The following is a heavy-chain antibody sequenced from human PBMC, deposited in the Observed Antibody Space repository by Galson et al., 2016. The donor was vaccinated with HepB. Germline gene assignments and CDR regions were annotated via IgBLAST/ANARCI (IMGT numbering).Heavy chain of an antibody. CDR3: ASFGT. J-gene: IGHJ5*02. D-gene: IGHD3-3*01. CDR1: GFSVSTQY. Sequence: SLRLSCAASGFSVSTQYITWVRQAPGKGLEWVSITHNAGDTYYADAVKGRFTISRDTSKNTVDLQMNSLRDEDTAVYYCASFGTWGQGTLVTVSP. V-gene: IGHV3-53*01. CDR2: THNAGDT.